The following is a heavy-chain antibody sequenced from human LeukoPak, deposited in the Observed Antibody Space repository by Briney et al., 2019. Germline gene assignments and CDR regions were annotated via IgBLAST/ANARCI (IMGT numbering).Heavy chain of an antibody. CDR1: GFPFSSYW. V-gene: IGHV3-7*04. CDR3: ARGPSGGIGFSY. D-gene: IGHD2-15*01. CDR2: IKRDGSER. Sequence: GGSLRLSCAASGFPFSSYWMSWVRQAPGKGLEWVANIKRDGSERYYLDSVKGRFTISRDNAKNSLYLQMNSLSTVDTAVYYCARGPSGGIGFSYWGLGTLVTVSS. J-gene: IGHJ4*02.